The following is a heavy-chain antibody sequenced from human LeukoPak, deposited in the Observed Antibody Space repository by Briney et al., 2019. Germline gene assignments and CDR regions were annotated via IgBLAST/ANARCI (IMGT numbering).Heavy chain of an antibody. CDR2: IYPGDSDT. Sequence: GESLKISCKGSGYSFTTYWIDWVRQMPGKGLEWMGIIYPGDSDTRYSPSFQGQVTISADKSISTAYLQWSSLKASDTAMYYCARHTGSSCGRMDVWGKGTAVTVSS. D-gene: IGHD5-18*01. J-gene: IGHJ6*03. V-gene: IGHV5-51*01. CDR1: GYSFTTYW. CDR3: ARHTGSSCGRMDV.